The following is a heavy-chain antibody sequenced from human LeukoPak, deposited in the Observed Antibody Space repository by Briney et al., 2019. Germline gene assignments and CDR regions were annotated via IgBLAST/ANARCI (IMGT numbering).Heavy chain of an antibody. V-gene: IGHV3-23*01. CDR2: ISGGGGAT. CDR1: GFTFSIFV. CDR3: ARDRGYSYGNWYFDN. Sequence: PGGSLRLSCAASGFTFSIFVMSWVRQAPGKGLEWVSVISGGGGATYYADSVKGRFTISRDNSKNTLYLQMSSLRAEDTAIYYCARDRGYSYGNWYFDNWGQGTLVTVSS. D-gene: IGHD5-18*01. J-gene: IGHJ4*02.